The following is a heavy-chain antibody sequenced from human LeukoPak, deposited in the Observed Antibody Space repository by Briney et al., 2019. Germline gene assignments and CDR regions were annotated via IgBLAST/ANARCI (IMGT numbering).Heavy chain of an antibody. CDR2: ISGSGATT. CDR3: ANLQQQYFDY. V-gene: IGHV3-23*01. D-gene: IGHD6-13*01. J-gene: IGHJ4*02. Sequence: GGSLRLSCAASGITLNNNAMSWVRQAPGKGLEWVSGISGSGATTYYADSVKGRFTISRDNSKNTLYLQMNSLRAEDTAVYYCANLQQQYFDYWGQGTLVTVSS. CDR1: GITLNNNA.